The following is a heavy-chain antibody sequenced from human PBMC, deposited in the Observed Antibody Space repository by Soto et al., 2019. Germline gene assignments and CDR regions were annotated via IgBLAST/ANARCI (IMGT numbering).Heavy chain of an antibody. CDR3: ARESEDLSSNLDY. J-gene: IGHJ4*02. V-gene: IGHV3-21*06. CDR2: ISSTTNYI. Sequence: NPGGSLRLSCAASVFTFTRYSMNWVRQSPGKGLEWVSSISSTTNYIYYGESLKGRLTISRDNAKNSMYLQMNTLRAEDTAVYYCARESEDLSSNLDYWGQGTLVTVSS. CDR1: VFTFTRYS.